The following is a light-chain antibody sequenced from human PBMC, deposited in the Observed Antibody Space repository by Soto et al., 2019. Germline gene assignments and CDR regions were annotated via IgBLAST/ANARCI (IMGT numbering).Light chain of an antibody. J-gene: IGLJ1*01. CDR1: SAPLSTTYY. Sequence: QAVVTQEPAVSVSPGGTVTLTCGLRSAPLSTTYYPAWCQQAPGQPPRTLIYSTNTRSSGVPDRFSGSKSDYTASLTVSGLQADDEADYYCSSYAGSNHYVFGTGTKLTVL. V-gene: IGLV8-61*01. CDR3: SSYAGSNHYV. CDR2: STN.